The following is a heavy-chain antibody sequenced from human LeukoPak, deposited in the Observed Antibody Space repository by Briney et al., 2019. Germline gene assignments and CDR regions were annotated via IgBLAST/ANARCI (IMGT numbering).Heavy chain of an antibody. V-gene: IGHV4-34*01. Sequence: SETLSLTCAVYGGSFSGYYWSWIRQPPGKGLEWIGEINHSGSNNYNPSLKSRVTISVDTSKNHFSLKLISVTAADTAVYYCARGPVGVKNWFDPWGQGTLVTVSS. CDR3: ARGPVGVKNWFDP. J-gene: IGHJ5*02. CDR2: INHSGSN. D-gene: IGHD3-10*01. CDR1: GGSFSGYY.